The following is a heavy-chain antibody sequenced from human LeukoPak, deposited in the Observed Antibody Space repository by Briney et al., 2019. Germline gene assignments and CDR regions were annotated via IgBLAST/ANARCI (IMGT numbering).Heavy chain of an antibody. V-gene: IGHV3-23*01. Sequence: GGSLRLSCAASGFTFSSYAMSWVRQAPGKGLEWVSAISGSGGSTYYADSVKGRFTISRDNSKNTLYLQMNSLRAEDTAVYYCARDPYSSGWYYFDYWGQGTLVTVSS. CDR3: ARDPYSSGWYYFDY. CDR2: ISGSGGST. J-gene: IGHJ4*02. D-gene: IGHD6-19*01. CDR1: GFTFSSYA.